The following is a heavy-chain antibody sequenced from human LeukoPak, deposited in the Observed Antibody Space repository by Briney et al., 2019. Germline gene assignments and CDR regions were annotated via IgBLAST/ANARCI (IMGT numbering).Heavy chain of an antibody. D-gene: IGHD3-10*01. J-gene: IGHJ4*02. V-gene: IGHV3-9*01. CDR3: AKDVRITMVRGYNFDY. Sequence: GGSLRLSCAASGFTVSSNYMSWVRQAPGKGLEWVSGISWNSGSIGYADSVKGRFTISRDNAKNSLYLQMNSLRAEDTALYYCAKDVRITMVRGYNFDYWGQGTLVTVSS. CDR1: GFTVSSNY. CDR2: ISWNSGSI.